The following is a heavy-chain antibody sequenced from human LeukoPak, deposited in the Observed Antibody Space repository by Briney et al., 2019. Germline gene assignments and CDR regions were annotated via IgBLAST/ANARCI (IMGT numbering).Heavy chain of an antibody. V-gene: IGHV3-23*01. Sequence: GGSLRLSCEASGFTFSAYAMTWVRQAPGQGLEWVSTISGSGGSTYYADSVKGRFTISRDNSKNTLYLQMSSLRAEDTALYYCAKRTLSGFYPFDYWGQGTLVTVSS. D-gene: IGHD3-22*01. CDR3: AKRTLSGFYPFDY. J-gene: IGHJ4*02. CDR1: GFTFSAYA. CDR2: ISGSGGST.